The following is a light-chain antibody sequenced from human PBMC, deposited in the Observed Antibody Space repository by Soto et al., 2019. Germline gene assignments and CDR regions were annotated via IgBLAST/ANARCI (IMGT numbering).Light chain of an antibody. CDR3: CSYAGSSTPVV. J-gene: IGLJ2*01. CDR1: SSDVGSYDL. Sequence: QSALTQPASVSGSPGQSITISCTGTSSDVGSYDLVSWYQHHPGKAPKLMIYEVTKRPAGVSNRFSASKSGNTASLTISGRQAEDEADYYCCSYAGSSTPVVFGGGTKLTVL. V-gene: IGLV2-23*02. CDR2: EVT.